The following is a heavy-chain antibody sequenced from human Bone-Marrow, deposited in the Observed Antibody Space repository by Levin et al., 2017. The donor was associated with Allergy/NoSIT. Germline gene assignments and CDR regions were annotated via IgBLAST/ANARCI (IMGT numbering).Heavy chain of an antibody. J-gene: IGHJ5*02. V-gene: IGHV3-53*01. D-gene: IGHD4-11*01. CDR2: IYADGRT. Sequence: SCTVSGFLVSSNYMSWVRQAPGKGLEWVSIIYADGRTYYADSAKGRFTISRDISKNIVYLQMNNLRVDDTALYYCASSSYSNSWFDGWGQGTRVTVSS. CDR1: GFLVSSNY. CDR3: ASSSYSNSWFDG.